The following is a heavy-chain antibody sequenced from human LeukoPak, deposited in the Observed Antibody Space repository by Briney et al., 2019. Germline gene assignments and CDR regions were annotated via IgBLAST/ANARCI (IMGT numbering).Heavy chain of an antibody. Sequence: PSETLSLTCTISGGSVSDYYWSWIRQSPGKGLEWIGYIYYTGSTTYNPSLKSRVTISADTSKNQFSLKLSSVTAADTAVYYCASRKLGNDYWGQGTLVTVSS. CDR3: ASRKLGNDY. J-gene: IGHJ4*02. D-gene: IGHD7-27*01. CDR2: IYYTGST. V-gene: IGHV4-59*02. CDR1: GGSVSDYY.